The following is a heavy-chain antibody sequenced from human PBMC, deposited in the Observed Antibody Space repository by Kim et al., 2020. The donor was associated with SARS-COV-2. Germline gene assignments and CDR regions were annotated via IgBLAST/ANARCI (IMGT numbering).Heavy chain of an antibody. CDR2: IYYSGST. V-gene: IGHV4-59*01. Sequence: SETLSLTCTVSVGSISSYYWSWIRQPPGKGLEWIGYIYYSGSTNYNPSLKSRITISVDTSKNQFSLKLSSVTAADTAVYYCARRPLLAYCGGDCYSDAFDIWGKATMVTVSS. CDR3: ARRPLLAYCGGDCYSDAFDI. D-gene: IGHD2-21*02. CDR1: VGSISSYY. J-gene: IGHJ3*02.